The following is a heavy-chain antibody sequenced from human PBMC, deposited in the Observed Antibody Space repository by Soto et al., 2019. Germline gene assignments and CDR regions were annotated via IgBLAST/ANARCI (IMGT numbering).Heavy chain of an antibody. D-gene: IGHD6-19*01. CDR2: IYYSGST. CDR1: GGSISSSSYY. CDR3: ARHPLKGPQWLVGNNWFDT. J-gene: IGHJ5*02. Sequence: KPSETLSLTCTVSGGSISSSSYYWGWIRQPPGKGLEWIGSIYYSGSTHYNPSLKSRVTISVDTSKNHFSLKLSSVTAADTSVYYCARHPLKGPQWLVGNNWFDTWGQGTLVPVSS. V-gene: IGHV4-39*01.